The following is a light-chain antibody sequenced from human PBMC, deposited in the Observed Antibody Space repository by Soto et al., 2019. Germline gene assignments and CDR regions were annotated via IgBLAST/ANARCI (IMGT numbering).Light chain of an antibody. V-gene: IGLV2-8*01. CDR1: SSDVGGYNY. CDR3: SLYAGSNNVV. CDR2: EVS. J-gene: IGLJ2*01. Sequence: QSALTQPPSASGSPGQSVTISCTGTSSDVGGYNYVSWYQQHPGKAPKLLIYEVSKRPSGVPDRFSGSKSGNTASLTVSGRQGEDEADYSRSLYAGSNNVVFGGGTKLTVL.